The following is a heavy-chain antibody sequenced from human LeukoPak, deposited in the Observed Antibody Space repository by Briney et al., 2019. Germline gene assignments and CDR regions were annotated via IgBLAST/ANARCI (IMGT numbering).Heavy chain of an antibody. CDR3: ARITGTFGVVIFQYYFDY. Sequence: SGTLSLTCTVSGDSINSLDLWSWVRQPPGKGLEWIGEMYLSGTTHSNPSVKSRVTISIDKSKNQFFLNLSSVTAADTAVYYCARITGTFGVVIFQYYFDYWGQGTLVTVSS. V-gene: IGHV4-4*02. J-gene: IGHJ4*02. D-gene: IGHD3-3*02. CDR1: GDSINSLDL. CDR2: MYLSGTT.